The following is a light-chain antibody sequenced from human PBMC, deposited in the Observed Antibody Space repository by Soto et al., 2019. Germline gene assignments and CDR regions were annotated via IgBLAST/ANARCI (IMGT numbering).Light chain of an antibody. V-gene: IGLV2-14*03. Sequence: QSALTQPASVSGSLGQSITISCTGTSTDIGAYDFVYWYQHHPGKAPKLLIHDVSSRPSGISNRFSGSKSGNTASLTISGLQAEDEADYYCSSYTSSSLLDVFGGGTKVTVL. CDR2: DVS. CDR1: STDIGAYDF. J-gene: IGLJ2*01. CDR3: SSYTSSSLLDV.